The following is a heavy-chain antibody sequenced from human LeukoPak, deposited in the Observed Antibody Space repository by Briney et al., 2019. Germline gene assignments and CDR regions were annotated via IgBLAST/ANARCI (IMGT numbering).Heavy chain of an antibody. CDR1: GYTFTSYY. CDR2: IIPIFGTA. Sequence: SVKVSCKASGYTFTSYYMHWVRQAPGQGLEWMGGIIPIFGTANYAQKFQGRVTITADESTSTAYMELSSLRSEDTAVYYCARTGYYDILTGYYPYYFDYWGQGTLVTVSS. V-gene: IGHV1-69*13. D-gene: IGHD3-9*01. J-gene: IGHJ4*02. CDR3: ARTGYYDILTGYYPYYFDY.